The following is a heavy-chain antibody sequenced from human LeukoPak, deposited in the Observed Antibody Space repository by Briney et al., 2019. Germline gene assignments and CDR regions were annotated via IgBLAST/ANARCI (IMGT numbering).Heavy chain of an antibody. V-gene: IGHV1-2*02. D-gene: IGHD6-13*01. CDR2: INPNSGGT. CDR1: GYTFTGYY. J-gene: IGHJ5*02. CDR3: ARAGPSSRILWYWFDP. Sequence: ASVKVSCKTSGYTFTGYYIHWVRQAPGQGLECMGWINPNSGGTNYAQKFQGRVTMTRDTSISTAYMELSRLRSDDTAVYYCARAGPSSRILWYWFDPWGQGTLATVSS.